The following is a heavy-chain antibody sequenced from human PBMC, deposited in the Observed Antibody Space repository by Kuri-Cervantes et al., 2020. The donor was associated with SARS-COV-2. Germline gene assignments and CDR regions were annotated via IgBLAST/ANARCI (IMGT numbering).Heavy chain of an antibody. CDR2: MNPNSGNT. D-gene: IGHD6-13*01. J-gene: IGHJ6*03. V-gene: IGHV1-8*03. CDR3: ARSYSSTYYDAYFYYYYMDV. CDR1: GYTFTSYD. Sequence: ASVKVSCKASGYTFTSYDINWVRQATGQGLEWMGWMNPNSGNTGYAQKFQGRVTITRNTSISTAYMELSSLRSDDTAVYYCARSYSSTYYDAYFYYYYMDVWGKGTTVTVSS.